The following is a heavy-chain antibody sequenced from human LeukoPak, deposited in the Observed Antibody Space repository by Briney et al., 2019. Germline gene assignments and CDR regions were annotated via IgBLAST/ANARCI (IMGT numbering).Heavy chain of an antibody. D-gene: IGHD1-26*01. J-gene: IGHJ4*02. CDR2: IYYSGST. V-gene: IGHV4-59*01. Sequence: KPSETLSLTCSVFGGSISSNSWSWIRQPPGKGLEWIGYIYYSGSTNYNPSLKSRATILVDMSKNQFSLKLRSVTAADTAVYYCARVGVGATTGWLSFDHWGQGTLVTVSS. CDR1: GGSISSNS. CDR3: ARVGVGATTGWLSFDH.